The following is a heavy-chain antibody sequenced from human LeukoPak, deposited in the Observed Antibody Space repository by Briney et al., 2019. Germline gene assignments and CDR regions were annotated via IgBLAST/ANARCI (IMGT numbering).Heavy chain of an antibody. CDR3: AGPPQAGPFDY. Sequence: GGSLRLSCAGSGFIFRDYWLTWVCQAPGKGLEWVANINPDGSDKNYVDSLKGRFTIFRDNAKNLLFLQMNSLRVEDTAVYYCAGPPQAGPFDYWGQGTLVTVSS. D-gene: IGHD6-19*01. CDR1: GFIFRDYW. V-gene: IGHV3-7*01. J-gene: IGHJ4*02. CDR2: INPDGSDK.